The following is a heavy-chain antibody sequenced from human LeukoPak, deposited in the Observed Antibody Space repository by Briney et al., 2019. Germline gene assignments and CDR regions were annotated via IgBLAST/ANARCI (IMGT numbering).Heavy chain of an antibody. Sequence: GGSLRLSCAASGFTFSSYGMHWVRQAPGKGLEWVAVIWYDGSNKYYADSVKGRFTISRDNSKNTLYLQMNSLRAEDTAVYYCAREARIAARPLDYWGQGTLVTVSS. D-gene: IGHD6-6*01. J-gene: IGHJ4*02. V-gene: IGHV3-33*01. CDR3: AREARIAARPLDY. CDR2: IWYDGSNK. CDR1: GFTFSSYG.